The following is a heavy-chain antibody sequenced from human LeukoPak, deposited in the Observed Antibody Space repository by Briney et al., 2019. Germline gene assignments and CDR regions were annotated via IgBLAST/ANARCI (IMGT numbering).Heavy chain of an antibody. J-gene: IGHJ5*02. V-gene: IGHV4-34*01. Sequence: SETLSLTCAVYGGSFNGYYWSWIRQPPGKGLEWIGEINHSGSTNYNPSLKSRVTISVDTSKNQFSLKLSSVTAADTAVYYCARGAYSSSWYRFWFDPWGQGTLVTVSS. CDR2: INHSGST. CDR1: GGSFNGYY. CDR3: ARGAYSSSWYRFWFDP. D-gene: IGHD6-13*01.